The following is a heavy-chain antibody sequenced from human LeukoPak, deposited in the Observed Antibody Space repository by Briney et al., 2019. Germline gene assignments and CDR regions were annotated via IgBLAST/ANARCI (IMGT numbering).Heavy chain of an antibody. D-gene: IGHD6-19*01. CDR2: IYYSGST. V-gene: IGHV4-59*01. J-gene: IGHJ6*02. CDR3: AREKGIVAGLYYYYGMDV. CDR1: GGSISSYY. Sequence: SETLSLTCTVSGGSISSYYWSWIRQPPGKGLEWIGYIYYSGSTNYNPSLKSRVTISVDTSKNQFSLKLSSVTAADTAVYYCAREKGIVAGLYYYYGMDVWGQGTTVTVS.